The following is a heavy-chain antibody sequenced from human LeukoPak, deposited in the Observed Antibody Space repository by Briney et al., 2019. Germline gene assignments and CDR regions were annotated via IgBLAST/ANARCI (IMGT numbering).Heavy chain of an antibody. D-gene: IGHD5-18*01. V-gene: IGHV3-23*01. CDR1: GFTFSSYA. CDR3: AKDNRIQLWEPFDY. Sequence: PGGSLRLSCAASGFTFSSYAVSWVRQAPGKGLEWVSAISGSGGSTYYADSVKGRFTISRDNSKNTLYLQMNSLRAEDTAVYYCAKDNRIQLWEPFDYWGQGTLVTVSS. CDR2: ISGSGGST. J-gene: IGHJ4*02.